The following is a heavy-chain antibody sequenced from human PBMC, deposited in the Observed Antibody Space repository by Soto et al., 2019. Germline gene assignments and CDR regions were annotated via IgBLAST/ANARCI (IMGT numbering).Heavy chain of an antibody. CDR2: ISAYNGNT. J-gene: IGHJ3*02. Sequence: GASVKVSCKASGYTFTSYGISWVRQAPGQGLEWMGWISAYNGNTNYAQKLQGRVTMTTDTSTSTAYMELRSLRSDDTAVYYCARDCLFFLPPSLDDDVFDIWGQGTMVTVSS. CDR3: ARDCLFFLPPSLDDDVFDI. CDR1: GYTFTSYG. D-gene: IGHD3-3*01. V-gene: IGHV1-18*01.